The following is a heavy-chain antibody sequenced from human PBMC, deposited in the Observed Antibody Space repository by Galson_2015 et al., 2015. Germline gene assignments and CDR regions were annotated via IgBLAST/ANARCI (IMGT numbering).Heavy chain of an antibody. D-gene: IGHD4-11*01. CDR1: GYSFTTSDY. Sequence: SVKVSCKAFGYSFTTSDYMHWVRPAPGQGLEWMGIINPSDGIANYTQNFQGRVTMTRDTSTSTVYIEVGSLRSEDTAVYYCARAADQYFDYWGQGTPVTVSS. V-gene: IGHV1-46*01. CDR2: INPSDGIA. J-gene: IGHJ4*02. CDR3: ARAADQYFDY.